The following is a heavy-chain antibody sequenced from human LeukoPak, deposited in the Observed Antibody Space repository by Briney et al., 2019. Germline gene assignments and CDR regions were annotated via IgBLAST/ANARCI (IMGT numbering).Heavy chain of an antibody. CDR3: ARGQITIFGVVTRTRREFDY. CDR1: GGSFSGYY. D-gene: IGHD3-3*01. Sequence: SETLSLTCAVYGGSFSGYYWSWIRQPPGKGLEWIGEINHSGSTNYNPSLKSRVTISVDTFKNQFSLKLSSVTAADTAVYYCARGQITIFGVVTRTRREFDYWGQGTLVTVSS. J-gene: IGHJ4*02. V-gene: IGHV4-34*01. CDR2: INHSGST.